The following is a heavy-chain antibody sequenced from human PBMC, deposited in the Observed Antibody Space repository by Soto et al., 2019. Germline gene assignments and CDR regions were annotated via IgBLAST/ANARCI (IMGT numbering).Heavy chain of an antibody. D-gene: IGHD3-10*01. Sequence: EVQLLESGGGLVQPGGSLRLSCAASGFTFSSYAMSWVRQAPGKGLEWVSAISGSGGSTYYADSVKGRFTIYRDNSKNTLYLQMKSLRAEDTAVYYCAKSTAPYGSGSYTDYWGQGTLVTVSS. CDR2: ISGSGGST. V-gene: IGHV3-23*01. J-gene: IGHJ4*02. CDR1: GFTFSSYA. CDR3: AKSTAPYGSGSYTDY.